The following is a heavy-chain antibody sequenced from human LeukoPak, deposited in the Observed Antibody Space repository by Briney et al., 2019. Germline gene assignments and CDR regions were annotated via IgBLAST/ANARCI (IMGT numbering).Heavy chain of an antibody. CDR3: ARLEGLGTYYYYGMDV. CDR1: GYSFTSYW. V-gene: IGHV5-51*01. D-gene: IGHD1-1*01. CDR2: IYPGDSDT. J-gene: IGHJ6*02. Sequence: GESLKISCKGSGYSFTSYWIGWVRQMPGKGLEWMGIIYPGDSDTRYSPSFQGQVTISADKSISTAYLQWSSLKASDTAMYYCARLEGLGTYYYYGMDVWGQGTTVTVSS.